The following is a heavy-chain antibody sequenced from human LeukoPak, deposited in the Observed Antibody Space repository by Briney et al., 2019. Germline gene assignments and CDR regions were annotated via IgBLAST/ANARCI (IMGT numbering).Heavy chain of an antibody. V-gene: IGHV3-33*06. CDR3: AKTSRGNSAYDSPFDY. D-gene: IGHD5-12*01. Sequence: GGSLRLSCAASGFTFSSFGMHWVRQAPGKGLEWVAVIWYDGSKEYYGDSVKGRFSISRDNSNNTLYLQMNSLRAEDTAVYYCAKTSRGNSAYDSPFDYWGRGTLVTVSS. CDR2: IWYDGSKE. J-gene: IGHJ4*02. CDR1: GFTFSSFG.